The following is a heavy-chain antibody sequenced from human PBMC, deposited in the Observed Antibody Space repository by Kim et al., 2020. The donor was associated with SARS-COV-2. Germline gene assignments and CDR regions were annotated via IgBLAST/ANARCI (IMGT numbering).Heavy chain of an antibody. CDR2: IWYDGVNK. J-gene: IGHJ6*01. V-gene: IGHV3-33*01. Sequence: GGSLRLSCGASGFTFSSYGMHWVRQAPGKGLEWVAVIWYDGVNKFYADSVKGRFTISRDNSKNTLYLEMNSLRGDDTAVYYCARDKEAFRVGRWYYGMDV. CDR1: GFTFSSYG. D-gene: IGHD3-3*01. CDR3: ARDKEAFRVGRWYYGMDV.